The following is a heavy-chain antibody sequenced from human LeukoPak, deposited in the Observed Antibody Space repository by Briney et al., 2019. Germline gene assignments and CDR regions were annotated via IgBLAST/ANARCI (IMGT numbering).Heavy chain of an antibody. CDR3: ATTRYSSASYSVY. CDR2: SSSGGSAI. Sequence: GGSLGLSCAASGFTFSDYYTSWIRQAPGKGLEWVSYSSSGGSAIYYADSVKGRFTISRDNAKNSVYLQMNSQRAEDTAVYYCATTRYSSASYSVYWGQGTLVTVSS. J-gene: IGHJ4*02. V-gene: IGHV3-11*04. CDR1: GFTFSDYY. D-gene: IGHD6-19*01.